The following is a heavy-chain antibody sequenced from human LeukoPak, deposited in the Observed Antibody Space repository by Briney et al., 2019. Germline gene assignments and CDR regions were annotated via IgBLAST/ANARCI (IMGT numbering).Heavy chain of an antibody. CDR3: ARGELITRGYFDY. Sequence: ASVKVSCKTSGYTFTSYGMHWVRQAPGQSLEWMGWINGGNGNTKYSEKFQGRVTIIRDTSASTAYMELSSLRSEDTAVYYCARGELITRGYFDYWGQGTLVTVSS. CDR2: INGGNGNT. D-gene: IGHD1-7*01. CDR1: GYTFTSYG. V-gene: IGHV1-3*01. J-gene: IGHJ4*02.